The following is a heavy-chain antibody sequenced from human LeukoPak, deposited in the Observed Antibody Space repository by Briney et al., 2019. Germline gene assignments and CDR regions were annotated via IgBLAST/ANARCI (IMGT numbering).Heavy chain of an antibody. CDR1: GGTFSSYA. V-gene: IGHV1-69*13. D-gene: IGHD3-22*01. CDR2: IIPIFGTA. J-gene: IGHJ6*02. CDR3: ARDLYLYYDSSGYSGMDV. Sequence: SVKVSCKASGGTFSSYAISWVRQAPGQGLEWMGGIIPIFGTANYAQKFQGRVTITADESTSTAYMELSSLRSEDTAVYYCARDLYLYYDSSGYSGMDVWGQGTTVTVSS.